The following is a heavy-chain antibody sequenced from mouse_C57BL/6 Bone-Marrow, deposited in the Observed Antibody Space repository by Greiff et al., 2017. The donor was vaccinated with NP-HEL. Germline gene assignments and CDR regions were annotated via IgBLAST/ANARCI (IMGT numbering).Heavy chain of an antibody. Sequence: VQLVESGPGLVQPSQSLSITCTVSGFSLTSYGVHWVRQSPGKGLEWLGVIWRGGSTDYNAAFMSRLSITKDNSKSQVFFKMNSLQADDTAIYYCAKKEGVYDYAWFAYWGQGTLVTVSA. CDR1: GFSLTSYG. CDR3: AKKEGVYDYAWFAY. J-gene: IGHJ3*01. CDR2: IWRGGST. D-gene: IGHD2-4*01. V-gene: IGHV2-5*01.